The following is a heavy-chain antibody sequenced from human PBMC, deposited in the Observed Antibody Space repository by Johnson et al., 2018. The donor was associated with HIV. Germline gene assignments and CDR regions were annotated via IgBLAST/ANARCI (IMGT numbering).Heavy chain of an antibody. D-gene: IGHD6-13*01. CDR2: ISWNSGSI. V-gene: IGHV3-9*01. CDR1: GFTFDDFA. CDR3: AKDLLSSTLAPFDI. Sequence: VQLVESGGGVVQPGRPLRLSCAASGFTFDDFAMHWVRQVPGKGLEWVSGISWNSGSIGYADSVKGRFTISRDNAKNSLYLQMNSLRAEDTALYYCAKDLLSSTLAPFDIWGQGTMVTVSS. J-gene: IGHJ3*02.